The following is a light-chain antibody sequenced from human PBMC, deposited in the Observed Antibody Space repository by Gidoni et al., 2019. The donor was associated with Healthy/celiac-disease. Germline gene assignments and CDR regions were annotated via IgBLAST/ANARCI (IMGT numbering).Light chain of an antibody. J-gene: IGKJ3*01. V-gene: IGKV3-15*01. CDR3: QQYKNWPGRT. CDR1: QSVSSN. Sequence: EIVMTQSPAPLSVSPGERATLSYRASQSVSSNLAWYQQKHGQAPRLLIYGASTRATGIPARFSGSGSGTEFTLTISSLQSEDFAVDYCQQYKNWPGRTFGPGTKVDIK. CDR2: GAS.